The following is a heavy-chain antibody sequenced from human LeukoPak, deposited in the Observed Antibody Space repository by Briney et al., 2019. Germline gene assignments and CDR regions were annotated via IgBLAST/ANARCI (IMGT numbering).Heavy chain of an antibody. V-gene: IGHV4-4*07. CDR3: ARDGSGTWLDP. CDR2: IHTSGGT. CDR1: GVSISGYY. Sequence: PSETLSLTCTVSGVSISGYYWSWIRQPAGKGLEWIGRIHTSGGTNYNPSLKSRVTMSVDTSKNQFSLQLNSVTPEDTAVYYCARDGSGTWLDPWGQGTLVTVSS. D-gene: IGHD3-10*01. J-gene: IGHJ5*02.